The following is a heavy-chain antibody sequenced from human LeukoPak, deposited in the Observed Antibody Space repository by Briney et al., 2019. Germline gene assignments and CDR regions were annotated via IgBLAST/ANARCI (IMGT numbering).Heavy chain of an antibody. CDR3: ARDRYYDILTGYYKRDYYYMDV. Sequence: SETLSLTCIVSGYSISSVYYWGWIRQPPGKGLEWIGSIYHSGSTYYNPSLKSRVTISVDTSKNQFSLKLSSVTAADTAVYYCARDRYYDILTGYYKRDYYYMDVWGKGTTVTVSS. CDR1: GYSISSVYY. CDR2: IYHSGST. D-gene: IGHD3-9*01. V-gene: IGHV4-38-2*02. J-gene: IGHJ6*03.